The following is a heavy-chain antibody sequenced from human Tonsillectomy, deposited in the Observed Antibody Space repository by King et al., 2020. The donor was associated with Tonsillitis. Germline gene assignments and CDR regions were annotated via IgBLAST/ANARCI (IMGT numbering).Heavy chain of an antibody. CDR2: IDPADSYT. D-gene: IGHD4-17*01. J-gene: IGHJ3*01. CDR3: AYYGASDAFDF. Sequence: QLVQSGAEVKKPGESLKISCKTSGYNFANYWISWVRQMPGRGLEWMGRIDPADSYTNYSPSFQGHVTFSVDRAISTAFLQWTSLKASDTAMYYCAYYGASDAFDFWGQGTVVIVSS. CDR1: GYNFANYW. V-gene: IGHV5-10-1*03.